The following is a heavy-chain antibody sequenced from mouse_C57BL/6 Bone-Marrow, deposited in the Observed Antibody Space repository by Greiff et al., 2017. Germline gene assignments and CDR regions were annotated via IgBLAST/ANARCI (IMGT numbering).Heavy chain of an antibody. J-gene: IGHJ3*01. CDR3: AKGENYGYDQAWFAY. CDR2: IDPSDSYT. D-gene: IGHD2-2*01. V-gene: IGHV1-69*01. CDR1: GYTFTSYW. Sequence: VQLQQPGAELVMPGASVKLSCKASGYTFTSYWMHWVKQRPGQGLEWIGEIDPSDSYTNYNQKFNGKSTLTVDKSSSTAYMQLSSLTSEDSAVYYCAKGENYGYDQAWFAYWGQGTLVTVSA.